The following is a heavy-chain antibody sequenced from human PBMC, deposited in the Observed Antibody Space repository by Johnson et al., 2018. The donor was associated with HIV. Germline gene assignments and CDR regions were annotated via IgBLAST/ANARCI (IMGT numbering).Heavy chain of an antibody. CDR1: GFTFSNSD. Sequence: VQLVESGGGLVQPGGSLRLSCAASGFTFSNSDMNWVPQAPGKGLEWVSGVSGNGSRKHSADSVKGRFIISRDNAKNSLYLQMNSLRAEDTAFYYCASLDAFDIWGQGTMVTVSS. CDR3: ASLDAFDI. V-gene: IGHV3-35*01. CDR2: VSGNGSRK. J-gene: IGHJ3*02.